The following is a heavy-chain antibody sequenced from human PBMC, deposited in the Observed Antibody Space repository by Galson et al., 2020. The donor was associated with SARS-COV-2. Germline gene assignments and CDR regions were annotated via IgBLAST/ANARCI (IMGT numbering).Heavy chain of an antibody. D-gene: IGHD3-22*01. CDR1: GFPFNNYY. Sequence: ASVKVSCKASGFPFNNYYFHWVRQAPGQGLEWLGVIFPYGTVTLYAPKFQGRITMTRDTSTSKVSLEVRSLRAEDTAVYYCARHIQYYYDSSGYYYPNWFDPWGQGTLVTVSS. J-gene: IGHJ5*02. V-gene: IGHV1-46*02. CDR3: ARHIQYYYDSSGYYYPNWFDP. CDR2: IFPYGTVT.